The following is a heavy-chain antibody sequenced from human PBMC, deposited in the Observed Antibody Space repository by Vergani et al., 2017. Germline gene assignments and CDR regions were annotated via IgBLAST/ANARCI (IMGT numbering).Heavy chain of an antibody. J-gene: IGHJ6*02. Sequence: QLQLQESGPGLVKPSENLSLTCTVSGGPISSSSYYWGWIRQPPGKGLEWIGSIYYSGSTYYNPSLKSRVTISVDTSKNQFSLKLSSVTAADTAVYYCAREDRLSYYYYGMDVWGQGTTVTVSS. CDR2: IYYSGST. CDR3: AREDRLSYYYYGMDV. V-gene: IGHV4-39*07. CDR1: GGPISSSSYY.